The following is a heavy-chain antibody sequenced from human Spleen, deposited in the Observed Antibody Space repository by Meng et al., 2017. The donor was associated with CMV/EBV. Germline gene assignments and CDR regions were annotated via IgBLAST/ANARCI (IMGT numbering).Heavy chain of an antibody. J-gene: IGHJ4*02. Sequence: SETLSLTCTVFGAPITGHYWSWIRQPPGKGLEWIGYVFHNGYTNYNSSLKSRLAMSVDTSRKQFPLKLNSATAADTAVYYCARGDGWLDSWGQGTLVTVSS. V-gene: IGHV4-59*11. CDR2: VFHNGYT. D-gene: IGHD5-24*01. CDR3: ARGDGWLDS. CDR1: GAPITGHY.